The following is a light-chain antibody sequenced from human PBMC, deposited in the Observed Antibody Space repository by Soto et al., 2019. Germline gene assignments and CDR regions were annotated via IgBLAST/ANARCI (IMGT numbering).Light chain of an antibody. CDR2: DVS. V-gene: IGLV2-14*03. J-gene: IGLJ1*01. Sequence: QSALTQPASVSGSPGQSIPISCTGTSSDVGGYNYVSWYQHHPGKAPKLMIYDVSNRPSGVSNRFSGSKSGNTASLSISGLQAEDEADYYCSSYTSSSTLYVFGTGTKLTVL. CDR3: SSYTSSSTLYV. CDR1: SSDVGGYNY.